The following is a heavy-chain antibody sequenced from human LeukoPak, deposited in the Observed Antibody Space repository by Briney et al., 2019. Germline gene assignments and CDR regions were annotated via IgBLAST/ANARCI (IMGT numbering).Heavy chain of an antibody. Sequence: ASVKVSRKTSGYTFTNYGISWVRQAPGQGLEWMGWVSTSNPHTNYAPKFRGRVIMTIDTSTTTAYLEMRSLTSDDTAVYYCARDRFLWGLGNWFDLWGQGTLVTVTS. D-gene: IGHD3-3*01. J-gene: IGHJ5*02. CDR3: ARDRFLWGLGNWFDL. CDR1: GYTFTNYG. V-gene: IGHV1-18*01. CDR2: VSTSNPHT.